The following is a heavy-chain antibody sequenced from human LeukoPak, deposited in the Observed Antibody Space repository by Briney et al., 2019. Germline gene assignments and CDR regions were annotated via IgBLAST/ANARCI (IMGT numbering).Heavy chain of an antibody. J-gene: IGHJ5*02. V-gene: IGHV4-30-4*01. Sequence: SQTLSLTCTVSGGSISSGDYYWSWIRQPPGKGLEWIGYMYYSGSTYYNPSLKSRVTISLDTSKNQFSLKLNSVTVADTAVYYCARPYYYDSRIDPWGQGTLVTVSS. CDR2: MYYSGST. D-gene: IGHD3-22*01. CDR3: ARPYYYDSRIDP. CDR1: GGSISSGDYY.